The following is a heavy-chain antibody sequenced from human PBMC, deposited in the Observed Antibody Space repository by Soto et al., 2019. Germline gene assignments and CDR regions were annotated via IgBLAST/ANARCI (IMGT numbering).Heavy chain of an antibody. CDR1: GFSISTSGVG. J-gene: IGHJ4*02. V-gene: IGHV2-5*02. Sequence: QITLKESGPTLVKPTQTLTLTCTFSGFSISTSGVGVGWIRQPPGKALEWLALIYWDGDKRYSPSLKNRLTITTDTTKNQVVLTMPNMDPIDTATYLCAHNLAARYFYYWGQGTLVTVSS. D-gene: IGHD6-6*01. CDR3: AHNLAARYFYY. CDR2: IYWDGDK.